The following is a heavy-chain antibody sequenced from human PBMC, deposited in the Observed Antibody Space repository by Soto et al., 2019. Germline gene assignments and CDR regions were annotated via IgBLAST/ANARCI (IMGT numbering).Heavy chain of an antibody. V-gene: IGHV3-23*01. D-gene: IGHD2-15*01. CDR2: ISGSGGST. J-gene: IGHJ6*03. CDR1: GFTFSSYA. CDR3: AVLPYRDYYYMDV. Sequence: GGSLRLSCAASGFTFSSYAMSWVRQAPGKGLEWVSAISGSGGSTYYADSVKGRFTISRDNSKNTLYLQMNSLRAEDTAVDYCAVLPYRDYYYMDVWGKGTTVTVSS.